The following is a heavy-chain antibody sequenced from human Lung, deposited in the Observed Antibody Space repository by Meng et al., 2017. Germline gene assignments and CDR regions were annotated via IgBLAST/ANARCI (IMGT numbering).Heavy chain of an antibody. CDR2: IKSNTDGGTA. D-gene: IGHD3-9*01. CDR1: GFDYSNAW. J-gene: IGHJ4*02. V-gene: IGHV3-15*01. Sequence: QLGGSVCDLVKPWGSCRCSCAGFGFDYSNAWLSWVRQAPGMGLEWVGRIKSNTDGGTAEYAAPVTGRFTISRDDSKSTLYLQMSRLRIDDTGVYYCTWDDKAVSDYWGQGTLVTVSS. CDR3: TWDDKAVSDY.